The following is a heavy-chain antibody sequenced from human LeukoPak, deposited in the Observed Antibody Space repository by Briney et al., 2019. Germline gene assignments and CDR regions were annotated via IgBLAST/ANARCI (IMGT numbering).Heavy chain of an antibody. Sequence: ASVKVSCKASGYTFTGYYMHWVRQAPGQGLEWMGWIDPSTGGTNYAQNFQGRVTMTRDTSTTTVYMELSSLKSDDTAVYHCARGNNYGSGSLFYGWGQGTLVTVSS. CDR2: IDPSTGGT. CDR1: GYTFTGYY. D-gene: IGHD3-10*01. CDR3: ARGNNYGSGSLFYG. J-gene: IGHJ4*02. V-gene: IGHV1-2*02.